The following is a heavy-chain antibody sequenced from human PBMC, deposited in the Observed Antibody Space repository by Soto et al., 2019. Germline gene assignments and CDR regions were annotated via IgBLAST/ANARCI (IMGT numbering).Heavy chain of an antibody. Sequence: PGGSLRLSCAASGFTFDDYAMHWVRQAPGKGLEWVSGISWNSGSIGYADSVKGRFTISRDNAKNSLHLQMNSLRAEDTALYYCAKDINDSSGYYSFYFDYWGQGTLVTVSS. CDR2: ISWNSGSI. V-gene: IGHV3-9*01. D-gene: IGHD3-22*01. CDR3: AKDINDSSGYYSFYFDY. CDR1: GFTFDDYA. J-gene: IGHJ4*02.